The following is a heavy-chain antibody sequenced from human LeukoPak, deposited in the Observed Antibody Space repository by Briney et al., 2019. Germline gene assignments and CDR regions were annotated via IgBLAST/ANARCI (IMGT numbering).Heavy chain of an antibody. V-gene: IGHV3-33*01. D-gene: IGHD3-22*01. Sequence: PGGSLRLSCAASGFTFSSYGMHWVRQAPGKGLEWVAVKWYDGSNKYYADSVKGRFTISRDNSKNTLYLQMNSLRAEDTAVYYCAREPYYYDSSGYWSPAGYFDIWGQGTMVTVSS. CDR3: AREPYYYDSSGYWSPAGYFDI. J-gene: IGHJ3*02. CDR2: KWYDGSNK. CDR1: GFTFSSYG.